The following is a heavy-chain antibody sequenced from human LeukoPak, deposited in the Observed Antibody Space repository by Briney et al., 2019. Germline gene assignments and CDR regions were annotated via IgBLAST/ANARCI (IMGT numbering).Heavy chain of an antibody. CDR1: GFTFSSYT. CDR3: ARDRHCANGVCHSPPGMDV. Sequence: GGSLRLSCAASGFTFSSYTMAWVRQAPGKGLECVSSLSFGGGTIYYADSVKGRFTISRDTSKNTLYLQINSLRAEDTAVYYCARDRHCANGVCHSPPGMDVWGQGTTATVSS. CDR2: LSFGGGTI. J-gene: IGHJ6*02. D-gene: IGHD2-8*01. V-gene: IGHV3-23*01.